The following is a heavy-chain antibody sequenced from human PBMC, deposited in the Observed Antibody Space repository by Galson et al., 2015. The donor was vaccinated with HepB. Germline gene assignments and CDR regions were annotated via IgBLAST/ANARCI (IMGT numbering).Heavy chain of an antibody. CDR1: GYTFTGYY. Sequence: SVKVSCKASGYTFTGYYMHWVRQAPGQGLEWMGWITPNSGGTNYAQKFQGRVTMTRDTSISTAYMEVSRLRSDDTAMYYCAKGRVATSPYDAFDIWGQGTMVTVSS. CDR3: AKGRVATSPYDAFDI. D-gene: IGHD5-12*01. J-gene: IGHJ3*02. CDR2: ITPNSGGT. V-gene: IGHV1-2*02.